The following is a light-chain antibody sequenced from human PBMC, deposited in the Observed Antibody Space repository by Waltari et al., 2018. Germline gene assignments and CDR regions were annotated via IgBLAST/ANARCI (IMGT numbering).Light chain of an antibody. CDR2: KTS. V-gene: IGKV1-5*03. J-gene: IGKJ1*01. CDR1: QTICSW. Sequence: EIQMTQSPSTLSASVGDRVTITCRASQTICSWLAWYQPKPGKAPKLLLYKTSNLESGVPSSFSGSGSGTEFTLTVSSLQPDDFATYYCQQYDSYPWTFGQGTKVEI. CDR3: QQYDSYPWT.